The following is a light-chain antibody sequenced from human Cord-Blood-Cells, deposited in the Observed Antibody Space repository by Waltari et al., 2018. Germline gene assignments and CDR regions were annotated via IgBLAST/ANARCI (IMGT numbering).Light chain of an antibody. J-gene: IGKJ4*01. CDR2: GAS. CDR3: QQYNNWPRT. V-gene: IGKV3-15*01. CDR1: QSVSSN. Sequence: AMTPSPATLSVSPGERATLSCSASQSVSSNLAWYQQKPGQAPRLLIYGASTRATGIPARFSGSGSGTEFTLTICSLQSEDFAVYYCQQYNNWPRTFGGGTKVEIK.